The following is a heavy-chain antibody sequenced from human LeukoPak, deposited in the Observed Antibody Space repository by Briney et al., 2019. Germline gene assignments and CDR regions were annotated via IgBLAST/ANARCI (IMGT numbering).Heavy chain of an antibody. V-gene: IGHV4-31*03. Sequence: SETLSLTCTVSGGSINSGGNYWGWLRQHPGTGLEWIGYMYYSGRTHYNPSLNSRVTISVDTSKNQFSLKLSSVTAADTAVYYCARGESPYYYDSTGKYLGVWFDPWGQGTLVTVSS. CDR1: GGSINSGGNY. J-gene: IGHJ5*02. D-gene: IGHD3-22*01. CDR3: ARGESPYYYDSTGKYLGVWFDP. CDR2: MYYSGRT.